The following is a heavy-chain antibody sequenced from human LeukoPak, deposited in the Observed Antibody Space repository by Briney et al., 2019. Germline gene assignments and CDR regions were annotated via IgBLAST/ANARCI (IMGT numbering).Heavy chain of an antibody. D-gene: IGHD3-3*01. CDR1: GFTFSTYW. CDR2: IKQDGSEK. Sequence: GGPLRLSCAASGFTFSTYWMNWVRQAPGKGLEGVANIKQDGSEKYYVDSVKGRFTLSRDSAKNSLYLQMNSLRAEDTAVYYCARAEWSNWYFDLWGRGTLVTASS. CDR3: ARAEWSNWYFDL. J-gene: IGHJ2*01. V-gene: IGHV3-7*03.